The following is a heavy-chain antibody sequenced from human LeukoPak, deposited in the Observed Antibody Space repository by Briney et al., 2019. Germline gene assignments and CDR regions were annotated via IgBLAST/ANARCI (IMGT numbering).Heavy chain of an antibody. CDR2: MNPNSGNT. CDR3: ARGDCSSTSCYFFAHYYYYYGMDV. D-gene: IGHD2-2*01. V-gene: IGHV1-8*01. J-gene: IGHJ6*02. Sequence: GASVKVSCKASGYTFTSYDINWVRQATGQGLEWMGWMNPNSGNTGYVQKFQGRVTMTRNTSISTAYMELSSLRSEDTAVYYCARGDCSSTSCYFFAHYYYYYGMDVWGQGTTVTVSS. CDR1: GYTFTSYD.